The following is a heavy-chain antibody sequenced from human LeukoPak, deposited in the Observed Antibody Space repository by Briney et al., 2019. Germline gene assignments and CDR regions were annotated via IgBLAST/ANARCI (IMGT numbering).Heavy chain of an antibody. V-gene: IGHV3-30*19. D-gene: IGHD2-2*02. Sequence: GRSLRLSCAASGFTFSSYGMHWVRQAPGKGLEWVAVISYDGSNKYYADSVKGRFTISRDNSKNTLYLQMNSLRAEDTAVYYCARGIKGYCSSTSCYTFSYYGMDVWGQGTTVTVSS. CDR1: GFTFSSYG. J-gene: IGHJ6*02. CDR3: ARGIKGYCSSTSCYTFSYYGMDV. CDR2: ISYDGSNK.